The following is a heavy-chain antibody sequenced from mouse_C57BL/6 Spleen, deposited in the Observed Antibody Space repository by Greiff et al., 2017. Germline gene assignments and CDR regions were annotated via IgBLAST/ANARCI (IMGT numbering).Heavy chain of an antibody. V-gene: IGHV5-17*01. CDR2: ISSGSSTI. D-gene: IGHD4-1*01. J-gene: IGHJ3*01. Sequence: EVMLVESGGGLVKPGGSLKLSCAASGFTFSDYGMHWVRQAPEKGLEWVAYISSGSSTIYYADTVKGRFTISRDNAKNTLFLQMTSLRSEDAAMYYCASQLTGGSYWGQGTLVTVSA. CDR1: GFTFSDYG. CDR3: ASQLTGGSY.